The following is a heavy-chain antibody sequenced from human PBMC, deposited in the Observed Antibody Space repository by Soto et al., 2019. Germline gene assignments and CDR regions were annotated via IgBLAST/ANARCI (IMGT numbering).Heavy chain of an antibody. CDR1: GYTFTRYA. CDR2: INAGNGNT. Sequence: ASVKVSCKASGYTFTRYAMHWVRQAPGQRLEWMGWINAGNGNTKYSQKFQGRVTITRDTSASTAYMELSSLRSEDTAVYYCALQLVTGALDGRFDYWGQGTLVTVFS. D-gene: IGHD2-2*01. J-gene: IGHJ4*02. CDR3: ALQLVTGALDGRFDY. V-gene: IGHV1-3*01.